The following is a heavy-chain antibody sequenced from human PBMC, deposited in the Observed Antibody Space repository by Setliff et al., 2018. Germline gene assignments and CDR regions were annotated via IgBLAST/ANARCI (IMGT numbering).Heavy chain of an antibody. CDR3: VRDRTAYSYGLDV. CDR2: IYHNGNT. V-gene: IGHV4-59*01. CDR1: GGSISPYF. Sequence: SLTCTVSGGSISPYFWSWVRQPPGKGLEWIGYIYHNGNTNFNPSLKTRVTMSVDTSKNQFALNLKSVTAADTAVYYCVRDRTAYSYGLDVWGQGTTVTVS. D-gene: IGHD5-18*01. J-gene: IGHJ6*02.